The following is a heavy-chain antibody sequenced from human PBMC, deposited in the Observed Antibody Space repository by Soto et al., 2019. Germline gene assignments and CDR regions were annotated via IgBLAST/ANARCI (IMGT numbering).Heavy chain of an antibody. D-gene: IGHD3-16*01. V-gene: IGHV4-30-4*01. CDR3: ARDWNYVRGYNMDV. CDR2: IYYSGTT. Sequence: PSETLSLTCTVSGDSISSGDYYWTWIRQPPGKGLEWIGYIYYSGTTYYNPSLKSRVTISVDTSNNQFSLKLTSVTAADTAVYYCARDWNYVRGYNMDVWGQGTTVT. CDR1: GDSISSGDYY. J-gene: IGHJ6*02.